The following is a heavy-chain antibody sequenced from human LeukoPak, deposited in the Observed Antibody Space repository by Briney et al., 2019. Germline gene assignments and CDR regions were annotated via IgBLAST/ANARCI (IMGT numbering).Heavy chain of an antibody. CDR3: ARGRGGSGAAAGTRWFDP. CDR1: GGSFSGYY. J-gene: IGHJ5*02. Sequence: SSETLSLTCAVYGGSFSGYYWSRIRQPPGKGLEWIGEINHSGSTNYNPSLKSRVTISVDTSKNQFSLKLSSVTAADTAVYYCARGRGGSGAAAGTRWFDPWGQGTLVTVSS. D-gene: IGHD6-13*01. CDR2: INHSGST. V-gene: IGHV4-34*01.